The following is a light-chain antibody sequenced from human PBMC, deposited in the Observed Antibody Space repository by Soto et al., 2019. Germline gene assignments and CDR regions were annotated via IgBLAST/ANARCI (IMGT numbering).Light chain of an antibody. V-gene: IGLV2-8*01. J-gene: IGLJ1*01. CDR3: SSFAGSKNFPYV. CDR1: SSDVGAYDY. Sequence: QSVLTQPPSASGSPGQSVTISCTGTSSDVGAYDYVSWYQQHPGKAPKLMIYEINKRPSGVPDRFSGSKSGNTASLTVSGLHAEDEADYYCSSFAGSKNFPYVFGTGTKLTVL. CDR2: EIN.